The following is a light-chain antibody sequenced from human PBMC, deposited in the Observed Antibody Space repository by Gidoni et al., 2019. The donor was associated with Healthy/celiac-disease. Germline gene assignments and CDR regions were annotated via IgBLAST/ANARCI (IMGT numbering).Light chain of an antibody. Sequence: DLVMTQSPDSLAVSLGERATINCKSSQSVLYSSNNKNYLAWYQQKPGKPPKLLIYWASTRESGVPDRFSGSGSGTDFTLTISSLQAEDVAVYYCQKYYSTPITFGPGTKVDIK. V-gene: IGKV4-1*01. J-gene: IGKJ3*01. CDR3: QKYYSTPIT. CDR2: WAS. CDR1: QSVLYSSNNKNY.